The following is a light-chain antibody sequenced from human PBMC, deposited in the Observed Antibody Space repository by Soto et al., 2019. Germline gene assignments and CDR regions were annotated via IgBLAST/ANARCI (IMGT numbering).Light chain of an antibody. CDR2: DAS. V-gene: IGKV1-33*01. Sequence: DIQMTQSPSSLSASVGDRVTITCQASQDISNYLNWYQQKPGKAPKLLIYDASNLETGVPSRFSGSGTGTDFTFTISSLQPEDIATYYCQHMRTFGQGTKVDIK. CDR3: QHMRT. CDR1: QDISNY. J-gene: IGKJ1*01.